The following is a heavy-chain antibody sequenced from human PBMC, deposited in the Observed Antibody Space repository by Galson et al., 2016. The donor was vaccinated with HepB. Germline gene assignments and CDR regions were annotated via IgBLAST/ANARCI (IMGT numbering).Heavy chain of an antibody. J-gene: IGHJ4*02. V-gene: IGHV3-30-3*01. CDR1: KFIFNDYA. D-gene: IGHD5-12*01. Sequence: SLRLSCAASKFIFNDYAMHWVRQAPGKGLEWVALISYDGSKKYYADSVKGRFTISRDNSKNTLYLQMNSLRAGDTAVYYCARNRDVVATKQYYFDYWGQGTLVTVSS. CDR3: ARNRDVVATKQYYFDY. CDR2: ISYDGSKK.